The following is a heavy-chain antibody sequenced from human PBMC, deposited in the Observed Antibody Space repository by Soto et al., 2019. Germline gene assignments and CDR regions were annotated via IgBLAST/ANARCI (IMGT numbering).Heavy chain of an antibody. V-gene: IGHV3-48*03. J-gene: IGHJ3*02. CDR3: ARTGPDFRNWNYEDAFDI. CDR1: GFTFSSHE. Sequence: PGGSLRLSCAASGFTFSSHEMNWVRQAPGKGLEWVSYISSSGSTIYYADSVKGRFTISRDNAKNSLYLQMNSLRAEDTAVYYCARTGPDFRNWNYEDAFDIWGQGTMVTVSS. CDR2: ISSSGSTI. D-gene: IGHD1-7*01.